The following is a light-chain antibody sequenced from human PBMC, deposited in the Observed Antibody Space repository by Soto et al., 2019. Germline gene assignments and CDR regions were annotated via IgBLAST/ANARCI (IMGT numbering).Light chain of an antibody. Sequence: EVVMTQSPATLSVSPGERATLSCRASQSVSSNLAWYQQKPGQSPSLLIYDTSTRATGIPARFSGSGSGTAFTLTIRSLKSEDFEVYYCQQYNNWSPITFGQGTRLEIK. CDR2: DTS. V-gene: IGKV3D-15*01. CDR3: QQYNNWSPIT. J-gene: IGKJ5*01. CDR1: QSVSSN.